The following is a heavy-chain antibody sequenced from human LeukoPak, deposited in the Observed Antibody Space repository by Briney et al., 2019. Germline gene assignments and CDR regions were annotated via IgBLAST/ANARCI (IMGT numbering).Heavy chain of an antibody. CDR3: ARLEPVVPAASSNDAFDI. D-gene: IGHD2-2*01. V-gene: IGHV4-38-2*01. J-gene: IGHJ3*02. CDR1: GYSISSGYY. Sequence: PSETLSLTCAVSGYSISSGYYWGWIRQPPGKGLEWIGSIYHSGSTYYNPSLKSRVTTPVDTPNNQFSLKLSSVTAADTAVYYCARLEPVVPAASSNDAFDIWGQGTMVTVSS. CDR2: IYHSGST.